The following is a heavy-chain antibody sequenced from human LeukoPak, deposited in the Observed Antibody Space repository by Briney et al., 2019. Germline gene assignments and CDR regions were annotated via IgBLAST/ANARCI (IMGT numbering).Heavy chain of an antibody. D-gene: IGHD3-9*01. CDR1: GFTFSSYA. Sequence: GGSLRLSCAASGFTFSSYAMSWVRRAPGKGLEWVSAISGSGGSTYYADSVKGRFTISRDNSKNTLYLQMNSLRAEDTAVYYCAKAPRDYDILTAYFDYWGQGTLVTVSS. J-gene: IGHJ4*02. V-gene: IGHV3-23*01. CDR3: AKAPRDYDILTAYFDY. CDR2: ISGSGGST.